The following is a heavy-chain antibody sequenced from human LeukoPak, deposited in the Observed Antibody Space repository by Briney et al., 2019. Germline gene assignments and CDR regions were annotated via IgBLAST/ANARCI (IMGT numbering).Heavy chain of an antibody. D-gene: IGHD6-19*01. CDR3: ALGQWLVESGDAFDI. J-gene: IGHJ3*02. CDR1: GGSISSSNW. V-gene: IGHV4-4*02. Sequence: SGTLSLTCAVSGGSISSSNWWSWVRQPPGKGLEWIGEIYHSGSTNYNPSLKSRVTISVDKSKNQFSLKLSSVTAADPAVYYCALGQWLVESGDAFDIWGQGTMVTVSS. CDR2: IYHSGST.